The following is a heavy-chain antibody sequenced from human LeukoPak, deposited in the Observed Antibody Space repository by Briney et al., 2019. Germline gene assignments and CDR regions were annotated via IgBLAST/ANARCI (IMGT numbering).Heavy chain of an antibody. CDR3: AKDLCSSTSCLFDY. J-gene: IGHJ4*02. V-gene: IGHV3-23*01. D-gene: IGHD2-2*01. CDR2: ISGSGGST. Sequence: PSETLSLTCTVSGGSISSYYWSWVRQAPGKGLEWVSAISGSGGSTYYADSVKGRFTTSRDNSKNTLYLQMNSLRAEDTAVYYCAKDLCSSTSCLFDYWGQGTLVTVSS. CDR1: GGSISSYY.